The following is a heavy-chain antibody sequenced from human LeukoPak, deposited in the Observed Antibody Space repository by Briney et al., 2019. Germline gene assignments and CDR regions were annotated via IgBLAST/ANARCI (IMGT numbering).Heavy chain of an antibody. D-gene: IGHD3-22*01. Sequence: GGSLRLSCAASGFTFSSYAMHWVRQAPGKGLEWVAVISYDGSNKYYADSVKGRFTISRDNSKNTLYLQMNSLRAEDTAVYYCGSGLIYWGQGTLVTVSS. J-gene: IGHJ4*02. CDR1: GFTFSSYA. V-gene: IGHV3-30*04. CDR3: GSGLIY. CDR2: ISYDGSNK.